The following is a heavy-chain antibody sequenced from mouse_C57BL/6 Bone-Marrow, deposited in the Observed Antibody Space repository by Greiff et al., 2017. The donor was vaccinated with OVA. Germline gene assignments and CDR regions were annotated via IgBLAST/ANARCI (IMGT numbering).Heavy chain of an antibody. CDR2: IYPRSGNT. CDR1: GYTFTSYG. Sequence: VKLQESGAELARPGASVKLSCKASGYTFTSYGISWVKQRTGQGLEWIGEIYPRSGNTYYNEKFKGKATLTADKSSSTAYMELRSLTSEDSAVYFCARSYYYYGSRNYWGQGTTLTVSS. V-gene: IGHV1-81*01. CDR3: ARSYYYYGSRNY. J-gene: IGHJ2*01. D-gene: IGHD1-1*01.